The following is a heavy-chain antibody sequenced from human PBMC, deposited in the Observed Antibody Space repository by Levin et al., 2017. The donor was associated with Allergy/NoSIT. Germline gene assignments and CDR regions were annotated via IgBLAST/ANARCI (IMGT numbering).Heavy chain of an antibody. Sequence: TGGSLRLSCTVSGGSITSHYWNWIRQPPGKGLEWIGYIYSSGTTNYNPSLESRVSMSVDTSKNQFSLWLNSVTAADTAVYFCARGGRLENVVLSHHLDSWGQGTLVSVSS. CDR2: IYSSGTT. V-gene: IGHV4-59*11. D-gene: IGHD4/OR15-4a*01. CDR3: ARGGRLENVVLSHHLDS. CDR1: GGSITSHY. J-gene: IGHJ4*02.